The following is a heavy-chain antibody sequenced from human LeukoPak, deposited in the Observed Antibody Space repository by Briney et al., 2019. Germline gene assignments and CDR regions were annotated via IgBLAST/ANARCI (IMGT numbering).Heavy chain of an antibody. D-gene: IGHD6-6*01. CDR1: GYTFTSYY. CDR3: ARDPHELLDSSSFLDY. V-gene: IGHV1-46*01. CDR2: INPSGGST. J-gene: IGHJ4*02. Sequence: ASVKVSCKASGYTFTSYYMHWVRQAPGQGLEWMGIINPSGGSTSYAQKFQGRVTMTRDMSTSTVYMELSSLRSEDTAVYYCARDPHELLDSSSFLDYWGQGTLVTVSS.